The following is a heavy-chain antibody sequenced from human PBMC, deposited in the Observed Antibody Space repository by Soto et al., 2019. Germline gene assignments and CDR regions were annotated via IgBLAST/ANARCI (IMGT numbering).Heavy chain of an antibody. D-gene: IGHD2-2*01. V-gene: IGHV1-46*01. Sequence: ASVKVSCKASGYTFTSYYMHWVRQAPGQGLEWMGIINPSGGSTSYAQKFQGRVTMTRDTSTSTVYMELSSLRSEDTAVYYCAIPSPDIVVVPAATSRKYYYYGMDVWGQGTTVTVSS. CDR3: AIPSPDIVVVPAATSRKYYYYGMDV. CDR1: GYTFTSYY. J-gene: IGHJ6*02. CDR2: INPSGGST.